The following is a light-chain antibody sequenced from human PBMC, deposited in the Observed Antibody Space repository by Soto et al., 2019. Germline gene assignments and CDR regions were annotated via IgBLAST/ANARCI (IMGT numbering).Light chain of an antibody. CDR1: QSVSSSY. J-gene: IGKJ1*01. Sequence: EIVLTQSPGTLSVSPGERATLSCRASQSVSSSYLAWYQQKPGQAPRLLISAASSRATGTPDRFSGSGSGTDFPLTISRLEPEDFAVYYWQQYGSLLAWTFGQGTKVEIK. CDR3: QQYGSLLAWT. V-gene: IGKV3-20*01. CDR2: AAS.